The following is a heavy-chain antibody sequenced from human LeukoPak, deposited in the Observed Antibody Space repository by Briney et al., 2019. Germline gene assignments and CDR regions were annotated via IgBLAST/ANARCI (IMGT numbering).Heavy chain of an antibody. CDR1: GFSFTNYL. J-gene: IGHJ4*02. Sequence: QPGGSLRLSCAASGFSFTNYLMSWVRQAPGMGLEWVAIINQDGSERYYVDSVKGRFTVSRGSAKNSLYLQMNSLRVEDTAVYYCARDKITGASTNDYWGQGTLVTVSS. CDR2: INQDGSER. D-gene: IGHD1-14*01. V-gene: IGHV3-7*01. CDR3: ARDKITGASTNDY.